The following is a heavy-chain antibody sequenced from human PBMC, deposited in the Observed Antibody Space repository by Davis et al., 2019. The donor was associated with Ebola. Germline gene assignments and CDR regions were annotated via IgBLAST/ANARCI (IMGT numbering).Heavy chain of an antibody. CDR2: ISSSSSYI. Sequence: GESLKISCAASGFTFSSYGMNWVRQAPGKGLEWVSSISSSSSYIYYADLVKGRFTISRDNAKNSLYLQMNSLRAEDTAVYYCARDQTTVTTQFDYWGQGTLVSVSS. CDR3: ARDQTTVTTQFDY. V-gene: IGHV3-21*01. D-gene: IGHD4-17*01. CDR1: GFTFSSYG. J-gene: IGHJ4*02.